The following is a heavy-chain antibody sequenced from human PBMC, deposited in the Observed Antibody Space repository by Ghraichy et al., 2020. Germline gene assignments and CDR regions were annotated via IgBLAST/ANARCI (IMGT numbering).Heavy chain of an antibody. CDR3: ARDCGGCPLPDF. V-gene: IGHV3-64*01. J-gene: IGHJ4*02. CDR2: ISNNGVST. Sequence: GGSLRLSCAASGFSFSTYTMHWVRQAPGKGLEYVSSISNNGVSTYYANSVKGRFTISRDNSNNTLYLQMGSLRAEDMAVYYCARDCGGCPLPDFWGRGTLVSVSS. CDR1: GFSFSTYT. D-gene: IGHD2-21*01.